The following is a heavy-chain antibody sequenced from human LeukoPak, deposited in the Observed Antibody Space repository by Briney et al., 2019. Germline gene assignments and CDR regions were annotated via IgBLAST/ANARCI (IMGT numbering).Heavy chain of an antibody. CDR3: ARHPNRQQLVFDY. CDR2: IYYSGST. Sequence: SETLSLTCTVSGGSISSSSYYWGWIRQPPGKGLEWIGSIYYSGSTYYNPSLKSRVTISVDTSKNQFSLKLSSVTAADTAVHYCARHPNRQQLVFDYWGQGTLVTVSS. J-gene: IGHJ4*02. D-gene: IGHD6-13*01. V-gene: IGHV4-39*01. CDR1: GGSISSSSYY.